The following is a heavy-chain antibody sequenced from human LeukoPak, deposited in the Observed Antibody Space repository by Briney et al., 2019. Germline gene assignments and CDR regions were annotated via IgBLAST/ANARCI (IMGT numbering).Heavy chain of an antibody. Sequence: GGSLTLSCAASGFAFRNAWVNWVRQAPGKGLEWVARIKSRGDGGTTDYAAPVKGRFTISRDDSVSSVHLQMNSLKIEDTAVYYCIADTPDYAPYDFDYWGQGTLVTVSS. V-gene: IGHV3-15*05. CDR3: IADTPDYAPYDFDY. J-gene: IGHJ4*02. CDR2: IKSRGDGGTT. CDR1: GFAFRNAW. D-gene: IGHD2-2*01.